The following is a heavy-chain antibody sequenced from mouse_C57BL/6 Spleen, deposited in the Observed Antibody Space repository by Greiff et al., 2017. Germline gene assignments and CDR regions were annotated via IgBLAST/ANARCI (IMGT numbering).Heavy chain of an antibody. J-gene: IGHJ1*03. CDR2: IYPGDGDT. CDR1: GYAFSSYW. V-gene: IGHV1-80*01. CDR3: ARAYYGSSYGYWYFDV. D-gene: IGHD1-1*01. Sequence: QVQLQQSGAELVKPGASVKISCKASGYAFSSYWMNWVKQRPGKGLGWIGQIYPGDGDTNYNGKFKGKATLTADKSSSTAYMQLSILTSEDSAVYFCARAYYGSSYGYWYFDVWGTGTTVTVSS.